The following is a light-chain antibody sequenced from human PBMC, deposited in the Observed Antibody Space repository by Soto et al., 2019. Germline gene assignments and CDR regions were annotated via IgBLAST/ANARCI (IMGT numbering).Light chain of an antibody. Sequence: EIVLTQSPDTLSLSPGESATLSCRASLNINTYLSWYQQKPGQVPRLLMFDASNRATGIPARFSGSGSGTDFTLTISSLEPEGCGVCYCQQRRDWPITFGGGTKVEIK. J-gene: IGKJ4*01. CDR1: LNINTY. CDR3: QQRRDWPIT. V-gene: IGKV3-11*01. CDR2: DAS.